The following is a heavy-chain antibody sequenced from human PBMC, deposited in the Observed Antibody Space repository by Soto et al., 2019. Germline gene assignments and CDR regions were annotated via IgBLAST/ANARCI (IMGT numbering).Heavy chain of an antibody. CDR2: INAGNGNT. D-gene: IGHD1-7*01. J-gene: IGHJ4*02. Sequence: GASVKVSCKASGYTFTSYAMHWVRQAPGQRLEWMGWINAGNGNTKYSQKFQGRVTITRDTSASTAYMELSSLRSEDTAVYYCARSPVNSYNWNYGASTIDYWGQGTLVTVSS. CDR3: ARSPVNSYNWNYGASTIDY. CDR1: GYTFTSYA. V-gene: IGHV1-3*01.